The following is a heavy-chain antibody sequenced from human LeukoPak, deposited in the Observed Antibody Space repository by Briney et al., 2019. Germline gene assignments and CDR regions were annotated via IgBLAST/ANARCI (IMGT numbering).Heavy chain of an antibody. CDR2: INANSGGT. Sequence: ASVTVSFTASGYTFTVYYMHWVRQAPGQGLEGMGWINANSGGTNYAQKFQGRVTMTRDTSISTAYMELSRLRSDDTAVYSCAREYYGDYWGQGTLVTVSS. CDR3: AREYYGDY. D-gene: IGHD3-10*01. CDR1: GYTFTVYY. V-gene: IGHV1-2*02. J-gene: IGHJ4*02.